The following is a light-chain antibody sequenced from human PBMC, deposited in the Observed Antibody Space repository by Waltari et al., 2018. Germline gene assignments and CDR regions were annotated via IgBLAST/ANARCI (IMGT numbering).Light chain of an antibody. CDR2: DAS. CDR3: KQYDHWPQYT. J-gene: IGKJ2*01. CDR1: QSVSSK. Sequence: ELVMTQSPVTLSVSPGERATLSCRASQSVSSKLAWYQQKPGQAPRLLIYDASTRAAGSPVRFAGSGSGTEFTLSISSVESEDFALYYCKQYDHWPQYTFGQGTKLQIK. V-gene: IGKV3-15*01.